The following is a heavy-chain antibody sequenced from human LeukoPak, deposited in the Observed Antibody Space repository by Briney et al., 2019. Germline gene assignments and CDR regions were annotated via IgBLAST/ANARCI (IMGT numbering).Heavy chain of an antibody. CDR3: ATNWGSGLANEAFDI. Sequence: GGSLRLSCAASGFTFSDYYMSWVRQAPGKGLEWVSVIYSGGSTYYADSVKGRFTISRDNSKNTLYLQMNSLRAEDTAVYYCATNWGSGLANEAFDIWGQGTMVTVSS. D-gene: IGHD7-27*01. J-gene: IGHJ3*02. CDR1: GFTFSDYY. CDR2: IYSGGST. V-gene: IGHV3-53*01.